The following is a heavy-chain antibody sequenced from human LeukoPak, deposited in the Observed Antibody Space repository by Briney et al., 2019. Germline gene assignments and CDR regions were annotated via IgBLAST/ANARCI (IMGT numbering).Heavy chain of an antibody. V-gene: IGHV1-8*01. CDR2: MNPNSGNT. CDR3: ARRFAAAGTKRGFDY. D-gene: IGHD6-13*01. CDR1: GYTFTSYD. Sequence: ASVKVSCRASGYTFTSYDINWVRQATGQGLEWMGWMNPNSGNTGYAQKFQGRVTMTRNTSISTAYMELSSLRSEDTAVYYCARRFAAAGTKRGFDYWGQGTLVTVSS. J-gene: IGHJ4*02.